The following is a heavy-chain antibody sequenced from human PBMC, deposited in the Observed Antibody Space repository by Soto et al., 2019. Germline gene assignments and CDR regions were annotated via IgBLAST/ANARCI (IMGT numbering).Heavy chain of an antibody. CDR2: INSDGSST. CDR1: GFTFSSYW. V-gene: IGHV3-74*01. D-gene: IGHD6-6*01. Sequence: GESLKISCAASGFTFSSYWMHWVRQAPGKGLVWVSRINSDGSSTSYADSVKGRFTISRDNAKNTLYLQMNSLRAEDTAVYYCARAPIPISYYFDYWGQGTLVTVSS. J-gene: IGHJ4*02. CDR3: ARAPIPISYYFDY.